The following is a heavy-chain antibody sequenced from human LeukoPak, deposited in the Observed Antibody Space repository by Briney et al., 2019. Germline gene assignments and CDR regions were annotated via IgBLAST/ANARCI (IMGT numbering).Heavy chain of an antibody. Sequence: ASVKVSCKASGYTFTGYYMHWVRQAPGQGLEWMRWINPNSGGTNYAQKFQGRVTMTRDTSISTAYMELSRLRSDDTAVYYCAGRRWVRGVITDPNWFDPWGQGTLVTVSS. D-gene: IGHD3-10*01. CDR2: INPNSGGT. CDR3: AGRRWVRGVITDPNWFDP. V-gene: IGHV1-2*02. CDR1: GYTFTGYY. J-gene: IGHJ5*02.